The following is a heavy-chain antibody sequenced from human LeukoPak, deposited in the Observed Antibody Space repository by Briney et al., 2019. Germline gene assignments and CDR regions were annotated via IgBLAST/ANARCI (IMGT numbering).Heavy chain of an antibody. CDR3: PTNQPPRDYYPIPDYFDY. J-gene: IGHJ4*02. D-gene: IGHD3-10*01. Sequence: SETLSLTCTVSGGSISSSSYYWGWIRQSPGKGLEWIGSIYYSGSTYYNPSLKSRVTISVDTSKNQFSLKLSSVTAADTAVYYCPTNQPPRDYYPIPDYFDYWGQGTLVTVSS. V-gene: IGHV4-39*07. CDR1: GGSISSSSYY. CDR2: IYYSGST.